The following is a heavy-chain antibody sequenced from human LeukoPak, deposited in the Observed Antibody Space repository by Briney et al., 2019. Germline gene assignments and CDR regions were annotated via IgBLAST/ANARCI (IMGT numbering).Heavy chain of an antibody. D-gene: IGHD6-19*01. CDR2: ISSSRSYT. J-gene: IGHJ4*02. Sequence: GGSLRLSCAASGFTFSDYYMSWIPQAPGQGLEWVSYISSSRSYTNSADSVKGRFTISRDNAKNSLNLHMNSLRAEDTAVYYCAKARGLWLDSYLDYWGQGALVTVSS. V-gene: IGHV3-11*05. CDR1: GFTFSDYY. CDR3: AKARGLWLDSYLDY.